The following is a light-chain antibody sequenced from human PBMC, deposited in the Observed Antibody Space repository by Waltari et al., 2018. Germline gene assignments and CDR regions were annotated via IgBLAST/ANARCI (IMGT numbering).Light chain of an antibody. CDR1: NIGSKS. V-gene: IGLV3-21*03. CDR2: DDR. Sequence: SYVLTQPPSVSVAPGKTARITCGGTNIGSKSVHWYQQKPGQAPLLVVYDDRDRPSGIPERFSASNSGNTATMTISRVEDGDEADYYCQVWDTTSNHVVFGGGTKLTVL. CDR3: QVWDTTSNHVV. J-gene: IGLJ2*01.